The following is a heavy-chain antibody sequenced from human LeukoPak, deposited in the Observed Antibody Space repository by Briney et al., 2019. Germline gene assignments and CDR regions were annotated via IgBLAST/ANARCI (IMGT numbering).Heavy chain of an antibody. CDR3: ATDHITRIAVAGNQLEDAFDI. V-gene: IGHV3-30*02. CDR2: IRYDGSNK. J-gene: IGHJ3*02. CDR1: GFTFSSYG. Sequence: GGSLRLSCAASGFTFSSYGMHWVRQAPGKGLEWVAFIRYDGSNKYYADSVKGRFTISRDNSKNTLYLQMNSLRAEDTAVYYCATDHITRIAVAGNQLEDAFDIWGQGTMVTVSS. D-gene: IGHD6-19*01.